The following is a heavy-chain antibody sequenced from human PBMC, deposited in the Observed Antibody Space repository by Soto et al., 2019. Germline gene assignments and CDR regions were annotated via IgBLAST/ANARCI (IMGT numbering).Heavy chain of an antibody. CDR2: IYHSGTT. J-gene: IGHJ4*02. D-gene: IGHD3-3*01. Sequence: PSETLSLTCAVSGDSISRGYHWAWIRQPPGKGLEWVASIYHSGTTYYNPSLTGRLTISVDTSKNEFSLKVSSVTAADSAVYYCARTDNVGYYTYCGQGILVTVSS. V-gene: IGHV4-38-2*01. CDR1: GDSISRGYH. CDR3: ARTDNVGYYTY.